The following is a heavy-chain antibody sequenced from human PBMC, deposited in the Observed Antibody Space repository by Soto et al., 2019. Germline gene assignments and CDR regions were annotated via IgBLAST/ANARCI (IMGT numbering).Heavy chain of an antibody. D-gene: IGHD2-8*01. CDR3: ARDVLFDY. CDR1: GFTVSSNY. J-gene: IGHJ4*02. V-gene: IGHV3-66*01. CDR2: IYSGGST. Sequence: EVQLVESGGGLVQPGGSLRLSCAASGFTVSSNYMRWVRQAPGKGLEWGSVIYSGGSTYSADSVKGRITISSDNSTNTLYLRMNSLRAEDTAVYYCARDVLFDYWGQGPLITVSS.